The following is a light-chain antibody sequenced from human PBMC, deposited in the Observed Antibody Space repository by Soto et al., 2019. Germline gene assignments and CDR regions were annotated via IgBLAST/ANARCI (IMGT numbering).Light chain of an antibody. J-gene: IGLJ1*01. V-gene: IGLV2-23*01. CDR1: SSDVGSYNL. Sequence: QSALTQPASVSGSPGQSITISCTGTSSDVGSYNLVSWYQQHPGKAPQLMIYEGSKRPSGVSNRFSGSKSGNTASLTISGLHAEDASEYYCCSYAGSSTLPYVFGTGTKLT. CDR2: EGS. CDR3: CSYAGSSTLPYV.